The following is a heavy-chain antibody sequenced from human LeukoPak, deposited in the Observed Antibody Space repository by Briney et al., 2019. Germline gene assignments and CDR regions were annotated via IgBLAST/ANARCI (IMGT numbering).Heavy chain of an antibody. CDR1: GFTFSSYE. V-gene: IGHV3-48*03. CDR2: ISSSGSTI. D-gene: IGHD6-19*01. J-gene: IGHJ4*02. CDR3: ARDPFPAVEGVDY. Sequence: PGGSLRLSCAASGFTFSSYEVNWVRQAPGKGLEWVSYISSSGSTIYYADSVKGRFTISRDNSKNTLYLQMNSLRAEDTAVYYCARDPFPAVEGVDYWGQGTLVTVSS.